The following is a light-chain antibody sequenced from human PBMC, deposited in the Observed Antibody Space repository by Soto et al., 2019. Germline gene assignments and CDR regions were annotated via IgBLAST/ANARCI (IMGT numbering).Light chain of an antibody. CDR2: NNS. V-gene: IGLV1-44*01. Sequence: QSVLTQPPSASGTPGQRVTLSCSGRNSNIGTNTVAWYQQFPGTAPKLLIYNNSQRPSGVPDRFSGSKSGTSASLAISGLQSEDEADYYCAAWDDSLNGVLIGGGTKLTVL. J-gene: IGLJ2*01. CDR1: NSNIGTNT. CDR3: AAWDDSLNGVL.